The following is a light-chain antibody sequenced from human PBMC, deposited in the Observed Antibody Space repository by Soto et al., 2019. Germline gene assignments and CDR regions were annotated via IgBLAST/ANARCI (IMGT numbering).Light chain of an antibody. Sequence: ETVMTQSAATLSVSPGERATLSCRASQSVSGNLAWYQQRPGQTPRLLIYGASTRAAGIPARFSGSGSGTEFTLTISSLQSEDFAVYYCQQYNNWPLTFGGGTKVDIK. CDR1: QSVSGN. J-gene: IGKJ4*01. CDR2: GAS. V-gene: IGKV3-15*01. CDR3: QQYNNWPLT.